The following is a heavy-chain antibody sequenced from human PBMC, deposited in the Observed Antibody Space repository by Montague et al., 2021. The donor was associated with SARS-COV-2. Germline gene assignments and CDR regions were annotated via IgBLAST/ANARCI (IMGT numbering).Heavy chain of an antibody. CDR1: GGSISSSSYY. Sequence: SETLSRTCTVSGGSISSSSYYCCWIRQPPGKRLEWIGSIYYSGSTYYHPSIKSRVIIFVDTSKNQSSLKMSSVTAADTAVYYCARLGDILTGYYSWFDPRGQGTLVTVSS. J-gene: IGHJ5*02. CDR3: ARLGDILTGYYSWFDP. D-gene: IGHD3-9*01. V-gene: IGHV4-39*01. CDR2: IYYSGST.